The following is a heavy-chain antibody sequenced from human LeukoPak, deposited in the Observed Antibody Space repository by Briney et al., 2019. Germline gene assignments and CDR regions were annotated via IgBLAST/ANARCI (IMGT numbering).Heavy chain of an antibody. V-gene: IGHV3-21*01. CDR3: ARKVRWLYDY. CDR2: ISSSSYI. CDR1: GFTFSSYS. Sequence: GGSLRLSCAASGFTFSSYSMTWVRQAPGKGLEWVSSISSSSYIYYADSVKGRFTISRDNAKNSLYLQMNSLRAEDTAVYYCARKVRWLYDYWGQGTLVTVSS. D-gene: IGHD3-22*01. J-gene: IGHJ4*02.